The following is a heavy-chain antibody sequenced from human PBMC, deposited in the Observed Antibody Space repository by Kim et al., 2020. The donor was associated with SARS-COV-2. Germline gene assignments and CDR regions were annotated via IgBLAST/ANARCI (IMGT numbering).Heavy chain of an antibody. CDR2: IGTAGDT. CDR1: GFTFSSYD. J-gene: IGHJ6*02. Sequence: GGSLRLSCAASGFTFSSYDMHWVRQATGKGLEWVSAIGTAGDTYYPGSVKGRFTISRENAKNSLYLQMNSLRAGDTAVYYCARASYFFRIAAAGTDYYYGMDVWGQGTTVTVSS. CDR3: ARASYFFRIAAAGTDYYYGMDV. D-gene: IGHD6-13*01. V-gene: IGHV3-13*01.